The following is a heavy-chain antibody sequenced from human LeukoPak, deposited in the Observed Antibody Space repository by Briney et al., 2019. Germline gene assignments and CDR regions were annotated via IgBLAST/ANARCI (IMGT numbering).Heavy chain of an antibody. CDR1: GGSISSGDYY. J-gene: IGHJ3*02. V-gene: IGHV4-30-4*01. D-gene: IGHD5-12*01. CDR3: ARHGGYSGYDSQAFDI. CDR2: IYYSGST. Sequence: NPSQTLSLTCTVSGGSISSGDYYWSWIRQPPGKGLEWIGYIYYSGSTNYNPSLKSRVTISVDTSKNQFSLKLSSVTAADTAVYYCARHGGYSGYDSQAFDIWSQGTMVTVSS.